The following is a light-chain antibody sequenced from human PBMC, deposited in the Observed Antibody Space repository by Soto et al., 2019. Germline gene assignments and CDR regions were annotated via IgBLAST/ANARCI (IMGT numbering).Light chain of an antibody. V-gene: IGKV1-39*01. CDR1: QSISSY. Sequence: DVQLTHSQSSLSASLGARVTITCRASQSISSYLDWYQQKPGKDPKLLIYGASSLQSGVPSRFSGSGSGTGYTLTISSLQPEDFATYFCQQSYSTPLTFGGGTMVDI. J-gene: IGKJ4*01. CDR2: GAS. CDR3: QQSYSTPLT.